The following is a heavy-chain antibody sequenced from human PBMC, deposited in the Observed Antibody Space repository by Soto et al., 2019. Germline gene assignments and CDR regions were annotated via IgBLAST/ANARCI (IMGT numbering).Heavy chain of an antibody. CDR2: ISYDGSTK. V-gene: IGHV3-30*18. Sequence: GGSLRVSCAAAGFSFSSYDMHWVRQAPGKGLEWVAVISYDGSTKYYADSVKGRFTISRDNSKNTLYLQMNSLRAEDTAVYYCAQIGIPDYYDSSGYAYWGQGTLVTVSS. J-gene: IGHJ4*02. CDR3: AQIGIPDYYDSSGYAY. CDR1: GFSFSSYD. D-gene: IGHD3-22*01.